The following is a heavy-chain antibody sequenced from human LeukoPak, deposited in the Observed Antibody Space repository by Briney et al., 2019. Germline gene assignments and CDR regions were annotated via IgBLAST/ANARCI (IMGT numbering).Heavy chain of an antibody. Sequence: PSETLSLTCTVSGGSISSYYWSWIRQPPGKGLEWIGYIYYSGSTNYNPSLKSRVTISVDTSKNQFSLKLSSVTAADTAVYYCARAGPTTVVRWRYFDLWGRGTLVTVSS. CDR3: ARAGPTTVVRWRYFDL. D-gene: IGHD4-23*01. CDR1: GGSISSYY. J-gene: IGHJ2*01. V-gene: IGHV4-59*01. CDR2: IYYSGST.